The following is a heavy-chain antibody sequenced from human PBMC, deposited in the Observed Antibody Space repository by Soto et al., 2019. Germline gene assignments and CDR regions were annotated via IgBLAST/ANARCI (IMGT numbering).Heavy chain of an antibody. CDR2: ISPMFGAA. J-gene: IGHJ4*02. V-gene: IGHV1-69*19. D-gene: IGHD2-15*01. CDR1: GGTFNTYA. CDR3: AREVQDRTPAFDY. Sequence: QVQLVQSGAEMKKPGSSVKVSCQSSGGTFNTYAMNWVRQAPGQGPEWIGDISPMFGAANYAPKFQGRVTITADESTGTSYMQLSSLTSEDTALYFCAREVQDRTPAFDYWGQGTLVTVSS.